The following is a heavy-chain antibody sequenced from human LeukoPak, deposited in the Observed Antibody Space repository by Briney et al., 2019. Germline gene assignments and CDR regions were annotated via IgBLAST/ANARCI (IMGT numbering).Heavy chain of an antibody. CDR3: AKDLYHYDSTGYAFDY. V-gene: IGHV3-23*01. CDR1: GFTFRTYT. D-gene: IGHD3-22*01. CDR2: ISGSGVKT. J-gene: IGHJ4*02. Sequence: GGSLRLSCAASGFTFRTYTMNWVRQAPGKGLQCVSTISGSGVKTYYADSVKGRFTISRDNSKNTLYLQMNSLRDGDTAVYYCAKDLYHYDSTGYAFDYWGQGTLVTVSS.